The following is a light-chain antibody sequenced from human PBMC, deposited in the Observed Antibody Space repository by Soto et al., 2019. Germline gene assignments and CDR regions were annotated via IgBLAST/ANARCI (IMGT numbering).Light chain of an antibody. V-gene: IGKV3-20*01. J-gene: IGKJ1*01. CDR3: QQTNTMPRT. CDR1: QSVSNDY. Sequence: EIVLTQSPGTLSLSPVERATLSCRASQSVSNDYLAWYQQKPGQAPRLLIYGASNRATGIPDRFTGSGSGTDFTLTISSLQPEDFVTYYCQQTNTMPRTFGQGTKVDIK. CDR2: GAS.